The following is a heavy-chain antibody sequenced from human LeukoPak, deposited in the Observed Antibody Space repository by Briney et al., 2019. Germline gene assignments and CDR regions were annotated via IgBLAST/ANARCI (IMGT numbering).Heavy chain of an antibody. CDR2: INPNSGGT. D-gene: IGHD6-19*01. J-gene: IGHJ4*02. CDR1: GYTFTGYY. Sequence: GASVKVSCKASGYTFTGYYMHWVRQAPGQGLEWMGWINPNSGGTNYAQKFQGRVTMARDTSISTAYMELSRLRSDDTAVYYCARGGGSSGWYNKGGYFDYWGQGTLVTVSS. CDR3: ARGGGSSGWYNKGGYFDY. V-gene: IGHV1-2*02.